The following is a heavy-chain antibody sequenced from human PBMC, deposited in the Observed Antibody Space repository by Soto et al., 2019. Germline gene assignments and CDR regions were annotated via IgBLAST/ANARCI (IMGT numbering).Heavy chain of an antibody. J-gene: IGHJ6*02. V-gene: IGHV3-13*05. Sequence: GGSLRLSCEASGFTFRNCDMHWVRQGTGKGLEWVSGISAAGDPDYADSVEGRFTISRDNAKNSLYLQMTSLRAEDTAVYYCAGGNALDVWGQGTTVTVSS. CDR1: GFTFRNCD. CDR2: ISAAGDP. CDR3: AGGNALDV.